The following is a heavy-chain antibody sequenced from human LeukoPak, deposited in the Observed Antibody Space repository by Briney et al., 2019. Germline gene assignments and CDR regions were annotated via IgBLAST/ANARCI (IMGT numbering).Heavy chain of an antibody. V-gene: IGHV3-49*04. Sequence: PGRSLRLSCTASGFTFGDYAMSWVRQAPGKGLEWVGFIRSKAYGGTTKYAASVKGRFTISRDDSKSIAYLQMNSLKTEDTAVYYCTRGHYYYDSSGYPYWGQGTLVTVSS. CDR2: IRSKAYGGTT. D-gene: IGHD3-22*01. J-gene: IGHJ4*02. CDR1: GFTFGDYA. CDR3: TRGHYYYDSSGYPY.